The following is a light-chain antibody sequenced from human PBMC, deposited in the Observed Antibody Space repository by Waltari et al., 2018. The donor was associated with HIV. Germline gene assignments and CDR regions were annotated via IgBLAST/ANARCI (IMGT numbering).Light chain of an antibody. CDR2: GAS. CDR1: QTIRDTF. V-gene: IGKV3-20*01. Sequence: EIVLTQSPATLSLSPGESAILSCRASQTIRDTFLPWYQQRPGQAPTLLISGASTRATGIPDRSSGNGSGTEFTLTISRLEPADLAVYYCQQYGSPPRTFGQGTKVEIK. J-gene: IGKJ1*01. CDR3: QQYGSPPRT.